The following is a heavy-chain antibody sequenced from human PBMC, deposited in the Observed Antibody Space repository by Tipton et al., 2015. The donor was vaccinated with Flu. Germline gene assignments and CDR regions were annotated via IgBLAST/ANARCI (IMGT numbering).Heavy chain of an antibody. V-gene: IGHV4-61*02. D-gene: IGHD1-26*01. CDR3: ARSNSGTYPPDQ. Sequence: TLSLTCSVSGDSISSGDSYWSWIRQPAGKGLEWIGRMYIRGSTNYSPSLKSRVSITVDKSNNQFSLRLNSVTAADTAVYYCARSNSGTYPPDQWGPGTRVSVSS. J-gene: IGHJ5*02. CDR2: MYIRGST. CDR1: GDSISSGDSY.